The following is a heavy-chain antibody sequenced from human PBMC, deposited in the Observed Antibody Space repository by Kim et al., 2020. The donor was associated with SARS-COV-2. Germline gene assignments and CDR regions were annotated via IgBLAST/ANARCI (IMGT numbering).Heavy chain of an antibody. Sequence: ASVKVSCKASGYTFTSYGISWVRQAPGQGLEWMGWISAYNGNTNYAQKLQGRVTMTTDTSTSTAYMELRSLRSDDTAVYYCASHFPEYYDFWSGYYTKNPSGMDVWGQGTTVTVSS. CDR2: ISAYNGNT. D-gene: IGHD3-3*01. CDR1: GYTFTSYG. J-gene: IGHJ6*02. CDR3: ASHFPEYYDFWSGYYTKNPSGMDV. V-gene: IGHV1-18*01.